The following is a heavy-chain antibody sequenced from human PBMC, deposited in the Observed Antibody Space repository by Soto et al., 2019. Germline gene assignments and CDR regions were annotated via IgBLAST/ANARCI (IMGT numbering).Heavy chain of an antibody. CDR2: INTGNRNT. D-gene: IGHD4-17*01. Sequence: GASVKVSCKASGYTFTTYAIHWVRQAPGQRLEWMGWINTGNRNTKRSQEFRGRVIITGDTSTSTAYMELRSLRSDDTAVYYCASDYGDYVLSGAFDIWGQGTMVTVSS. CDR1: GYTFTTYA. CDR3: ASDYGDYVLSGAFDI. V-gene: IGHV1-3*04. J-gene: IGHJ3*02.